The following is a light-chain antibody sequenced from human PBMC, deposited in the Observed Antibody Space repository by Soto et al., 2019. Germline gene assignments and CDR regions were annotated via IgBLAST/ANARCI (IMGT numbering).Light chain of an antibody. CDR3: SSYTGSSTLEV. Sequence: QSALTQPPSASASPGQSVTISCTGTSSDVGGYNYVSWYQQRPGKAPKLMIYEVSQRPSGVPDRFSGSKSGNTATLTVSGLQAEDEADYYCSSYTGSSTLEVFGSGTKLTVL. CDR2: EVS. CDR1: SSDVGGYNY. V-gene: IGLV2-8*01. J-gene: IGLJ1*01.